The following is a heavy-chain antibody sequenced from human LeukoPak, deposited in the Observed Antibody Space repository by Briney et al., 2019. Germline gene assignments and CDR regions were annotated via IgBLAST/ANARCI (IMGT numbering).Heavy chain of an antibody. CDR3: ARGNYAAFAI. CDR2: INGDGIST. CDR1: GFTFSSHW. J-gene: IGHJ3*02. V-gene: IGHV3-74*01. D-gene: IGHD1-7*01. Sequence: GGSLRLSCAASGFTFSSHWMHWVRQAPGKGLVWVSQINGDGISTTYADSVRGRFTIARDNAKNTLYLQMDSLRAEDTAVYYCARGNYAAFAIWGQGTMVAVSS.